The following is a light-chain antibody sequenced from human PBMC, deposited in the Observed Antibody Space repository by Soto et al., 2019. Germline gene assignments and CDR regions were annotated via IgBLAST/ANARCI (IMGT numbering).Light chain of an antibody. Sequence: EIVMTQSPATLSMSPGEKVTLSCRASQSVISNLAWNQQKPGQAPRLLIYGASTRATGVPDRFSGSWSGTEFTLTISSLQSVDFAVDYCQQYNKWPWTFGQGTKVEIK. CDR3: QQYNKWPWT. V-gene: IGKV3-15*01. CDR2: GAS. J-gene: IGKJ1*01. CDR1: QSVISN.